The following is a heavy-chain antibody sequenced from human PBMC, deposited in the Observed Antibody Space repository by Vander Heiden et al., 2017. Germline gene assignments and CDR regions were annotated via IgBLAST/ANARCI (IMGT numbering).Heavy chain of an antibody. CDR2: IYPGDSDT. J-gene: IGHJ3*02. D-gene: IGHD4-17*01. CDR3: ARHDYGNSERVAFEI. CDR1: GYSYTSYW. Sequence: EVQLVQSGAEVKKPGESLKISCKGSGYSYTSYWIGWVRQMPGKGREWMGIIYPGDSDTRYSPSFQGQVTISADKSISTAYLQWSSLKASDTAMYYCARHDYGNSERVAFEIWGQGTMVTVSS. V-gene: IGHV5-51*01.